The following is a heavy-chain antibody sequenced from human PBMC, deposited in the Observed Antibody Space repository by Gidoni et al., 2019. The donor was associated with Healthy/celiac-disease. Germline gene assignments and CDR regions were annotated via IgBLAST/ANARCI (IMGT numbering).Heavy chain of an antibody. CDR3: ETGTKEDDYGDYLTIGKH. V-gene: IGHV1-69*06. CDR2: IITIFGKA. Sequence: VQLVQSGAELTQPGSSVLVSCTSSRGTFLRYPISWVRQAHGQGLEGMGGIITIFGKANYEQKFQGRGTITADKATSTGYVELSSLRSEDTDVYYCETGTKEDDYGDYLTIGKHWGQGTLVTVSS. CDR1: RGTFLRYP. D-gene: IGHD4-17*01. J-gene: IGHJ1*01.